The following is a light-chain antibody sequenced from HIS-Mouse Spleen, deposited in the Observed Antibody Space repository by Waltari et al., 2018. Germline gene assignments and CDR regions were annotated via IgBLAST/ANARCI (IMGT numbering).Light chain of an antibody. CDR2: DVS. Sequence: QSALTQPASVSGSPGQSITISCTGTSSHVGGYNLVSWYQQHPGKAPKLMIYDVSNRPSGVSNRFSGSKSGNTASLTISGLQAEDEADYYCSSYTSSSTLVFGGGTKLTVL. CDR3: SSYTSSSTLV. J-gene: IGLJ3*02. CDR1: SSHVGGYNL. V-gene: IGLV2-14*03.